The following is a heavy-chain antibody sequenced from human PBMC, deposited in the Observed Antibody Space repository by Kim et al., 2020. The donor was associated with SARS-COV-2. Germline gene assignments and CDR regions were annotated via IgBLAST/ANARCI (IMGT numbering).Heavy chain of an antibody. Sequence: SETLSLTCGVHGGSFNDYYWTWIRQFPGKGLEWIGEISQSGLTNYNPSLENRVIMSVDTSKKQLSLNLTSVSAADTADYYCGRERYSSGWYGMIDLWGRGTLVTVSS. CDR1: GGSFNDYY. CDR2: ISQSGLT. D-gene: IGHD6-13*01. J-gene: IGHJ2*01. CDR3: GRERYSSGWYGMIDL. V-gene: IGHV4-34*01.